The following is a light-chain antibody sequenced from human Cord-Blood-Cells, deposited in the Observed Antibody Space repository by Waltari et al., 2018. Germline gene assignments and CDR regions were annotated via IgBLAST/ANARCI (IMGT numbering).Light chain of an antibody. CDR1: SSDVGSYNL. J-gene: IGLJ1*01. CDR3: CSYAGSSTFV. CDR2: EGS. V-gene: IGLV2-23*03. Sequence: QSALTQSASVSGSPGQSITISCTGTSSDVGSYNLVSWYQQHPGKATKLMIYEGSKRPSGVSNRFSDAKSGNTASLTISGLQAEDEADYYCCSYAGSSTFVFGTGTKVTVL.